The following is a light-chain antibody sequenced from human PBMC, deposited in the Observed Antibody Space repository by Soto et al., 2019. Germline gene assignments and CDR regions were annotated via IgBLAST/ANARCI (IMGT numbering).Light chain of an antibody. V-gene: IGKV3-11*01. CDR2: DAS. J-gene: IGKJ4*01. CDR3: QQRSNWPST. CDR1: QSVSSY. Sequence: EIVLTQSPATLSLSPGARATLSCRASQSVSSYLAWYQQKPGQAPMLLIYDASNRATGIPARFSGSGSGTDFTLTITSLEPEDFAVYYCQQRSNWPSTFGGGTKVEIK.